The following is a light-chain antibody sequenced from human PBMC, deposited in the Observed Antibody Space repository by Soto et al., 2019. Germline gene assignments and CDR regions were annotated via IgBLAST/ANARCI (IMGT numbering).Light chain of an antibody. V-gene: IGLV2-14*03. CDR1: SSDVGAYDY. J-gene: IGLJ1*01. CDR2: DVT. Sequence: QSALTQPASVSGSLGQSITISCTGTSSDVGAYDYVSWYQQYPGKVPTLIIYDVTYRPSGVSNRFSGSKSGNTASLTISGLQAEDETDYYCRSHTSSGTRVFGTGTKVTVL. CDR3: RSHTSSGTRV.